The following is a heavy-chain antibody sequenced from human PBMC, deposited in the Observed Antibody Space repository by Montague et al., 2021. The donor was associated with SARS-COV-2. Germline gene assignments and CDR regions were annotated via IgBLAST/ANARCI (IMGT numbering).Heavy chain of an antibody. Sequence: SLRLSCAASGFTFGDYTMHWVRQAPGKGLEWVSGISWNSDSICYADSVKGRFTISRDNAKNSLYLQMNSLRAEDTALYYCAKAYSSGYRYYYYGIDVWGQGTTVTVSS. J-gene: IGHJ6*02. D-gene: IGHD3-22*01. CDR2: ISWNSDSI. CDR1: GFTFGDYT. V-gene: IGHV3-9*01. CDR3: AKAYSSGYRYYYYGIDV.